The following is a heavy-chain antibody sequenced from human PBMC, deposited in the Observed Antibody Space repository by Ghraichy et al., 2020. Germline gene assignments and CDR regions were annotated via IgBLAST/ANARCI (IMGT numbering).Heavy chain of an antibody. CDR1: GGSFSGYY. J-gene: IGHJ5*02. CDR2: INHSGST. CDR3: ARDYYGSGSYFWFDP. Sequence: ESLNISCAVYGGSFSGYYWSWIRQPPGKGLEWIGEINHSGSTNYNPSLKSRVTISVDTSKNQFSLKLSSVTAADTAVYYCARDYYGSGSYFWFDPWGQGTLVTVSS. V-gene: IGHV4-34*01. D-gene: IGHD3-10*01.